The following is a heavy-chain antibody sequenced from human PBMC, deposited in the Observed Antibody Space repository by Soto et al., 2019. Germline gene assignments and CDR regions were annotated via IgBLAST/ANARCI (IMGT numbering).Heavy chain of an antibody. CDR1: GFTFSSYA. D-gene: IGHD2-15*01. J-gene: IGHJ6*02. CDR2: ISYDGSNK. Sequence: GESLKISCAASGFTFSSYAMHWVRQAPGKGLEWVAVISYDGSNKYYADSVKGRFTISRDNSKNTLYLQMNSLRAEDTAVYYCARDQQDIVVVVAATRSNYYGMDVWGQGTTVTVSS. CDR3: ARDQQDIVVVVAATRSNYYGMDV. V-gene: IGHV3-30-3*01.